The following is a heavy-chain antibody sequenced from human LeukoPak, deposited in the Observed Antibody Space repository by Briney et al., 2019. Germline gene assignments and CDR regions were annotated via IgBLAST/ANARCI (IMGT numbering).Heavy chain of an antibody. CDR1: GFTFGDYG. V-gene: IGHV3-49*04. J-gene: IGHJ4*02. CDR3: TRAGGYDNYLDY. Sequence: GGSLRLSCTTSGFTFGDYGFNWVRQAPGKGLEWVGFIRKKAHDWTPQYAPSVQGGFTISRDDSKGIAYLEMNSLKTEDTAVYYCTRAGGYDNYLDYWGQGTPVTVSS. CDR2: IRKKAHDWTP. D-gene: IGHD5-12*01.